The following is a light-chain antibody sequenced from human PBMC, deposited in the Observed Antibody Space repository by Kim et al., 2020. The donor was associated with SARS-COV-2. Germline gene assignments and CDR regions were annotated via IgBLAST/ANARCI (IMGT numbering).Light chain of an antibody. J-gene: IGLJ2*01. V-gene: IGLV1-40*01. CDR1: SSNIGAGYD. Sequence: QSVLTQPPSVSGAPGQRVTISCTGSSSNIGAGYDVHWYQQLPGTAPKLLIYGNSNRPSGVPDRFSGSKSGTSASLAITGLQAEDEADYYCQSYDSSPDVVFGGGTQLTVL. CDR2: GNS. CDR3: QSYDSSPDVV.